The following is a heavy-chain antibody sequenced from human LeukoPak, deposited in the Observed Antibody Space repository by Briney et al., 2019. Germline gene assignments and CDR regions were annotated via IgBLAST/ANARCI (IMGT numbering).Heavy chain of an antibody. Sequence: GGSLRLSCAASGFTFSSYAMTWVRQAPGKGLEWVSAISGGGGSTYYADSVKGRFTISRDNSKNTLYLQMNSLRAEDTAVYYCAKVGSVVIPATAGGHYWGQGTLVTVSS. CDR2: ISGGGGST. CDR1: GFTFSSYA. V-gene: IGHV3-23*01. J-gene: IGHJ4*02. CDR3: AKVGSVVIPATAGGHY. D-gene: IGHD2-2*01.